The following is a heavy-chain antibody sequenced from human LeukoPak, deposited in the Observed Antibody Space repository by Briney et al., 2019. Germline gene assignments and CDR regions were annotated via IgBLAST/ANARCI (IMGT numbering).Heavy chain of an antibody. CDR1: GFTFSSYV. CDR2: ISGGGIST. J-gene: IGHJ4*02. Sequence: PGGSLRLSCAASGFTFSSYVMSWVRQAPGKGLEWVSGISGGGISTYYADSVKGRFTISRDNSRNTLYLQMNSLRDEDTAVYYCAKAYYFNSSAYYRPRTPFDYWGRGILVTVSS. D-gene: IGHD3-22*01. CDR3: AKAYYFNSSAYYRPRTPFDY. V-gene: IGHV3-23*01.